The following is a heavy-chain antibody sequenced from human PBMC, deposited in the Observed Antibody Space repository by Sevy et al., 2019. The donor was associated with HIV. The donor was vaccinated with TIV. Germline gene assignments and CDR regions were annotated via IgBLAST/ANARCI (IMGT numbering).Heavy chain of an antibody. CDR3: AKDFSLPNYYDILTGYLDAFDI. Sequence: GGSLRLSCAASGFTFSSYGMHWVRQAPGKGLEWVAFIRYDGSNKYYADSVKGRFTISRDNSKNTLYLQMNSLRAEDTAVYYCAKDFSLPNYYDILTGYLDAFDIWGQGTMVTVSS. CDR2: IRYDGSNK. V-gene: IGHV3-30*02. CDR1: GFTFSSYG. D-gene: IGHD3-9*01. J-gene: IGHJ3*02.